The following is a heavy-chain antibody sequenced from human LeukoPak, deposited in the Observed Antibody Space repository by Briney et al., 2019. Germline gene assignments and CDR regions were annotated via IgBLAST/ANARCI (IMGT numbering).Heavy chain of an antibody. CDR1: GFNFGSYA. V-gene: IGHV3-53*01. CDR2: IYSGGST. CDR3: ARVPAADY. Sequence: GGSLRLSCAASGFNFGSYAMNWVRQAPGKGLEWVSVIYSGGSTYYADSVKGRFTISRDNSKNTLYLQMNSLRAEDTAVYYCARVPAADYWGQGTLVTVSS. J-gene: IGHJ4*02. D-gene: IGHD2-2*01.